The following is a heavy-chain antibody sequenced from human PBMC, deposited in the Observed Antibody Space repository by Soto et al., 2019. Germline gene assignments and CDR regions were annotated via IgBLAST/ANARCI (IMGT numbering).Heavy chain of an antibody. J-gene: IGHJ4*02. D-gene: IGHD2-15*01. CDR3: ARAGEGGYCSGGSCYDY. CDR2: IIPILGIA. V-gene: IGHV1-69*02. CDR1: GGTFSSYT. Sequence: QVQLVQSGAEVKKPGSSVKVSCKASGGTFSSYTISWVRQAPGQGLEWMGRIIPILGIANYAQKFQGRVTIPADKSTSTAYMELSSLRSEDTAVYYCARAGEGGYCSGGSCYDYWGQGTLVTVSS.